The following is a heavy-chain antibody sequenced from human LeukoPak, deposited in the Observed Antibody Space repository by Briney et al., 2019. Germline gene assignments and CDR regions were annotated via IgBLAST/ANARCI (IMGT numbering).Heavy chain of an antibody. D-gene: IGHD5-18*01. J-gene: IGHJ4*02. Sequence: GGSLRLSCAASGFTFSSYAMSWVRQAPGKGLEWVSAISGSGGSTYYADSVKGRFTISRDNSKNTLYMKMNSLRAGETAVYYCAKDRVDTRWGQGTLVTVSS. CDR2: ISGSGGST. CDR1: GFTFSSYA. V-gene: IGHV3-23*01. CDR3: AKDRVDTR.